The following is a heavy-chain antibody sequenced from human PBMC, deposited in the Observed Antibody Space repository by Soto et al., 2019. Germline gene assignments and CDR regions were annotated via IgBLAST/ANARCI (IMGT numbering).Heavy chain of an antibody. J-gene: IGHJ4*02. D-gene: IGHD5-18*01. CDR1: GYTFTSHY. CDR2: INPSGGST. Sequence: GASVKVSCKASGYTFTSHYMHWVRQAPGQGLEWMGIINPSGGSTSYAQKFQGRVTMTRDTSTSTVYMELSSLRSEDAAVYYCARARDAAMVTDRSCFDYWGQGTLVTVSS. V-gene: IGHV1-46*01. CDR3: ARARDAAMVTDRSCFDY.